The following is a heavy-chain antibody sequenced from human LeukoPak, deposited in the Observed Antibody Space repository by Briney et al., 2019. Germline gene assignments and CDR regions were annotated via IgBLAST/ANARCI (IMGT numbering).Heavy chain of an antibody. CDR3: ATDIPSGWSLY. CDR1: GYSFTTYY. D-gene: IGHD6-19*01. CDR2: INPSSGGT. Sequence: ASVKVSCKASGYSFTTYYLHWVRQAPGRGLEWMAWINPSSGGTKYAQKFQGRATLTRDTSINTAYMELSRLTFDDTAVYYCATDIPSGWSLYWGQGTLVTVSS. V-gene: IGHV1-2*02. J-gene: IGHJ4*02.